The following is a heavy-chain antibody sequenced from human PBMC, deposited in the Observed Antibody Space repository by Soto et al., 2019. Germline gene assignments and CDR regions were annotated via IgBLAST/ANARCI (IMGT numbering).Heavy chain of an antibody. CDR3: ASLYGVYESYYYYGMDV. CDR1: GGSISSYY. D-gene: IGHD4-17*01. CDR2: IYYSGST. J-gene: IGHJ6*02. V-gene: IGHV4-59*01. Sequence: SETLSLTCTVSGGSISSYYWSWIRQPPGKGLEWIGYIYYSGSTNYNPSLKSRVTISVDTSKNQFSLKLSSVTAADTAVYYCASLYGVYESYYYYGMDVWGQGTTVTVSS.